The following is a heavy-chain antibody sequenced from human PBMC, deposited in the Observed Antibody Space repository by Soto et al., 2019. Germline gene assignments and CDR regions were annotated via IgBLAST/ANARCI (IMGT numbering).Heavy chain of an antibody. CDR3: AGYSYGYVDY. Sequence: QVQLVESGGGVVQPGRSLRLSCAASGFTFSSYAMHWVRQAPGKGLERVAVISYDGSNKYYADSVKGRFTISRDNSKNTLYLQMNSLRAEDTAVYYCAGYSYGYVDYWGQGTLVTVSS. D-gene: IGHD5-18*01. CDR1: GFTFSSYA. CDR2: ISYDGSNK. J-gene: IGHJ4*02. V-gene: IGHV3-30-3*01.